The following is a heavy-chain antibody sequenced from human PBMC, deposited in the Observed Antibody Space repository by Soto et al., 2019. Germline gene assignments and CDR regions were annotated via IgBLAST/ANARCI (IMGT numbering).Heavy chain of an antibody. J-gene: IGHJ4*02. Sequence: QVQLQESGPGLVKPSQTLSLTCTVSGASITSGDYYWSWIRQHPGKGLEWIGYIYYSGSTYYNPSLKSGVTISVDTSKNQVSLKLNSVTAADTAVYYCASSVGGWYFDYWGQGTLVTVPS. V-gene: IGHV4-31*03. D-gene: IGHD6-19*01. CDR3: ASSVGGWYFDY. CDR2: IYYSGST. CDR1: GASITSGDYY.